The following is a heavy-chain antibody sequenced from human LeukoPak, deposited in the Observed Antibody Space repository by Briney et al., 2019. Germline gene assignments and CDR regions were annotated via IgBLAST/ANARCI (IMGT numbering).Heavy chain of an antibody. Sequence: SQTLSLTCTVSGGSISSGDYYWSWIRQPPGKGLEWIGYIYYSGSTYYNPSLKSRVTISVDTSKNQFSLKLSSVTAADTAVYYCARDCSSTSCPFDYWGQGTLVTVSS. J-gene: IGHJ4*02. D-gene: IGHD2-2*01. CDR3: ARDCSSTSCPFDY. CDR2: IYYSGST. CDR1: GGSISSGDYY. V-gene: IGHV4-30-4*01.